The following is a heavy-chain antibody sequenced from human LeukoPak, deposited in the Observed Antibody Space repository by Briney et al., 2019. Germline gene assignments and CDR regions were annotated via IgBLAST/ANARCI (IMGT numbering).Heavy chain of an antibody. CDR1: GYIFSNYW. V-gene: IGHV5-51*01. Sequence: GESLQISCKGSGYIFSNYWIAWVRQLPGKGPEWMGIIYPGDSDTRYSPSFQGQVTISADKSISTAYLQWSSLKASDTAMYSCARQDLYTSSWVDYWGQGTLVTVSS. CDR3: ARQDLYTSSWVDY. J-gene: IGHJ4*02. CDR2: IYPGDSDT. D-gene: IGHD6-13*01.